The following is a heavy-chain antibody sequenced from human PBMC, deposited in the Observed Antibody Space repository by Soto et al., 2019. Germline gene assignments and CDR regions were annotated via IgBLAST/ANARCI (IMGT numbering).Heavy chain of an antibody. CDR3: ARSPLGYDSVRRRRREFRHSFDI. V-gene: IGHV4-34*12. Sequence: SQTLSVTNAVYWSSIGDFHWRWIRQATGKGLEWIGELIHGGSTNYNPSLTSRVSFSLDTSKNQFSLHLMSVTAADTAVYYCARSPLGYDSVRRRRREFRHSFDISAHGTMLTV. D-gene: IGHD3-16*01. J-gene: IGHJ3*02. CDR2: LIHGGST. CDR1: WSSIGDFH.